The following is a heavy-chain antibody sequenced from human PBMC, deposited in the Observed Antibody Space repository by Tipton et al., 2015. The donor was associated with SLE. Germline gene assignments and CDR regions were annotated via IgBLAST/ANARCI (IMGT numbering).Heavy chain of an antibody. J-gene: IGHJ3*02. Sequence: TLSLTCAVYGGSFSGYYWSWIRQPPGKGLEWIGEINHSGSTNYNPSLKSRVTISVDTSKNQFSLKLSSVTAADTAVYYCARAEGSCDAFDIWGQGTMVTVSS. CDR3: ARAEGSCDAFDI. D-gene: IGHD2-15*01. V-gene: IGHV4-34*01. CDR1: GGSFSGYY. CDR2: INHSGST.